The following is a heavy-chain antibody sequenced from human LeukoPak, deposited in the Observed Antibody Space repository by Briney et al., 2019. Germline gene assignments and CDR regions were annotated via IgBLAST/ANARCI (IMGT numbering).Heavy chain of an antibody. CDR2: ISTTSTYI. CDR3: ARAGTCSSTXCXGXIXX. D-gene: IGHD2-2*01. J-gene: IGHJ1*01. CDR1: GFAFSNYN. V-gene: IGHV3-21*06. Sequence: GGSLRLSCAASGFAFSNYNMKWVRQAPGKGLEWVSFISTTSTYIYYADSVKGRFTVSRDNSKNLLYLQMDSLRVEDTAVYYCARAGTCSSTXCXGXIXXWGQXXLV.